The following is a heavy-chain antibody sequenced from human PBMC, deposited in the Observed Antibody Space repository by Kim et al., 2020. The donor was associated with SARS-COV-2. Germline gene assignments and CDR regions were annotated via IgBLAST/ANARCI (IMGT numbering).Heavy chain of an antibody. CDR3: ARDEASRRVDP. V-gene: IGHV3-33*01. CDR2: IFHGGRFK. Sequence: GGSLRLSCVTSGFTFKDYGMHWVRQAPGKGLEWVAIIFHGGRFKYYIDSVKGRFSISRDNSKNTLYLERNSLRAEDTAVYYCARDEASRRVDPWGRGTLLTAS. CDR1: GFTFKDYG. J-gene: IGHJ5*02. D-gene: IGHD6-13*01.